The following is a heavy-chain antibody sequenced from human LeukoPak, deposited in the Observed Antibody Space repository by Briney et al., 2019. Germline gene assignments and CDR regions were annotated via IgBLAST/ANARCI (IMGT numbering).Heavy chain of an antibody. D-gene: IGHD3-22*01. CDR2: IYYSGRT. CDR1: GDSVSRSDSY. J-gene: IGHJ1*01. Sequence: PSETLSLTCSVSGDSVSRSDSYWDWIRQPPGKGLEWIGTIYYSGRTYYSPSLKSRVTLSVDTSSNQFSLNLRSVTAADTAVYYCARRRYYDDSGYLEWGQGTLLSVSS. CDR3: ARRRYYDDSGYLE. V-gene: IGHV4-39*01.